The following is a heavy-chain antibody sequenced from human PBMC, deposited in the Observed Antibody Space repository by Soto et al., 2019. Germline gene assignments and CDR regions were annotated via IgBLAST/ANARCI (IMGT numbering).Heavy chain of an antibody. V-gene: IGHV3-23*01. Sequence: EVQLLESGGDLIQPGGSLRLSCAASGFIFGTNAMAWVRQAPGKGLEWVSAIGGGLGDTYYTDSVKGRFTISRDNSKNILNLQMNSLSAEDTAVYYCAKRFGYFNSRGYYPGAFDYLGQGTLVTVSS. D-gene: IGHD3-22*01. J-gene: IGHJ4*02. CDR3: AKRFGYFNSRGYYPGAFDY. CDR1: GFIFGTNA. CDR2: IGGGLGDT.